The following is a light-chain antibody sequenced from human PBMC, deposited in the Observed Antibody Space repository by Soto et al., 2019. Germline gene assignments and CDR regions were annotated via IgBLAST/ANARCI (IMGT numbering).Light chain of an antibody. V-gene: IGKV3-11*01. J-gene: IGKJ1*01. CDR3: QQYGNSPT. CDR2: DAS. Sequence: EIVLTQSPATLSLSPGERATLSCRASQSVSSCLAWYQQKPGQAPRLLIYDASTGATGIPARFSGSGSGTDFTLTISRLEPEDFAVYYCQQYGNSPTFGQGTKVDI. CDR1: QSVSSC.